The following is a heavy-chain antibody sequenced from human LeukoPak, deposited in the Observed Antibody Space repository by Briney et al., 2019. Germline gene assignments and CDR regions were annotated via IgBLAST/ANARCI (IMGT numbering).Heavy chain of an antibody. V-gene: IGHV4-39*01. CDR2: IYYSGST. D-gene: IGHD4-11*01. J-gene: IGHJ4*02. CDR3: ARDEGVPTNYRFDY. CDR1: GGSISSSSYC. Sequence: SETLSLTCTVSGGSISSSSYCWGWIRQPPGKGLEWIGSIYYSGSTYYNPSLKSRVTISVDTSKNQFSLKLSSVTAADTAVYYCARDEGVPTNYRFDYWGQGTLVTVSS.